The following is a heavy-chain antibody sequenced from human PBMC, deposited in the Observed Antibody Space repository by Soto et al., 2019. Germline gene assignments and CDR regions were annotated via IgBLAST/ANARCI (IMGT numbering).Heavy chain of an antibody. D-gene: IGHD4-17*01. V-gene: IGHV4-30-2*01. J-gene: IGHJ6*02. CDR3: ARGKDGDYAYYGMDV. CDR2: IYHSGST. CDR1: GGSISSGGYS. Sequence: QLQLQESGSGLVKPSQTLSLTCAVSGGSISSGGYSWSWIRQPPGKGLEWIGYIYHSGSTYYNPSLKSRVTISVDRSTNQFSLKLSSVTAADTAVYYCARGKDGDYAYYGMDVWGQGTTVTVSS.